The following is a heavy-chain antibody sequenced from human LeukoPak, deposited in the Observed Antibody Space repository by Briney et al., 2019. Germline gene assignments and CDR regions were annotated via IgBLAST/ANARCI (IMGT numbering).Heavy chain of an antibody. V-gene: IGHV3-15*01. CDR2: IKPKTHGGTT. CDR1: GFSLGDAW. J-gene: IGHJ4*02. CDR3: AQLGGGGY. Sequence: PGGSLRLSCAASGFSLGDAWMSWVRQAPGKGLDCVGRIKPKTHGGTTDYAESVNGRFSVSRDDSKNTIYLQINSLTTEDTGLYHCAQLGGGGYWGQGTQVTVSS. D-gene: IGHD2-15*01.